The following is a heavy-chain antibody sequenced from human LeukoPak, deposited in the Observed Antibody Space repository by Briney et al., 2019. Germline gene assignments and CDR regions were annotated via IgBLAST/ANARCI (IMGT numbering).Heavy chain of an antibody. D-gene: IGHD3-22*01. CDR3: ARVLDYYDSSGYSYYYYYYMDV. Sequence: GASVKASCKASGGTFSSYAISSVRQAPGQGLEWMGGIIPIFGTANYAQKFQCRVTITADESTSTAYMELSSLRSEDTAVYYCARVLDYYDSSGYSYYYYYYMDVWGKGTTVTVSS. V-gene: IGHV1-69*13. CDR2: IIPIFGTA. J-gene: IGHJ6*03. CDR1: GGTFSSYA.